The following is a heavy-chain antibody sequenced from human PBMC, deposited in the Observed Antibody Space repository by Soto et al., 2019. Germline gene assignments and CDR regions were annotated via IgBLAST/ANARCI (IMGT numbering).Heavy chain of an antibody. CDR2: IIPIFGTA. CDR1: VGTLSRYA. Sequence: VKVPCTASVGTLSRYAISGVGQAPGQGLEWMGGIIPIFGTANYAQKFHGRVTITADESTSTAYMELSSLRSEDTAVYDCARTPITMVAWFDYWGQGTLVTVSS. CDR3: ARTPITMVAWFDY. J-gene: IGHJ4*02. D-gene: IGHD3-10*01. V-gene: IGHV1-69*13.